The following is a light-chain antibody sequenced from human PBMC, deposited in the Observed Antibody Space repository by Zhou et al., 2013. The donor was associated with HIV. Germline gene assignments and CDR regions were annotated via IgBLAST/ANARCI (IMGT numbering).Light chain of an antibody. CDR1: SSDVGGYNY. J-gene: IGLJ3*02. CDR2: EVN. CDR3: QSYDSSLSGWV. V-gene: IGLV2-8*01. Sequence: QSALTQPPSASGTPGQSVTISCTGTSSDVGGYNYVAWYQQHPGKVPKIMIYEVNKRPSGVPDRFSGSKSGTSASLAITGLQAEDEADYHCQSYDSSLSGWVFGGGTKLTVL.